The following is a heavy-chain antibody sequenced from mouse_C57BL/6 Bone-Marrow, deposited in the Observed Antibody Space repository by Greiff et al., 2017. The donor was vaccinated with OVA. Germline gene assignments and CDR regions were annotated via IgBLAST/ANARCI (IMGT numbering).Heavy chain of an antibody. CDR3: ARDLGYYYGSSYGWFAY. CDR1: GYSITSGYS. J-gene: IGHJ3*01. Sequence: EVQLQQSGPGLVKPSQSLSLTCSVTGYSITSGYSWNWIRQFPGNKLEWMGYISYDGSNNYNPSLKNRISITRDTSKNQFFLKLNSVTTEDTATYYCARDLGYYYGSSYGWFAYWGQGTLVTVSA. V-gene: IGHV3-6*01. D-gene: IGHD1-1*01. CDR2: ISYDGSN.